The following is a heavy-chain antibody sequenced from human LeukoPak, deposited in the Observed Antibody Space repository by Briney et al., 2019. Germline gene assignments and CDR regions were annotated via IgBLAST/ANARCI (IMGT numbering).Heavy chain of an antibody. CDR2: ISGSGSGT. Sequence: PGGSLRLSCAASGFTFSSYAMNWVRQAPGEGLQWVSGISGSGSGTYYADSVKGRFTISRDNAKNTLYLQMNSLRAEDTAVYYCARENRRGGILDAFDIWGQGTMVTVSS. D-gene: IGHD1-14*01. J-gene: IGHJ3*02. V-gene: IGHV3-23*01. CDR1: GFTFSSYA. CDR3: ARENRRGGILDAFDI.